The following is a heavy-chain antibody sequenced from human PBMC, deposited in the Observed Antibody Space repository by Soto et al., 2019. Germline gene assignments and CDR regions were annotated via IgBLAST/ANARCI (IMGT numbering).Heavy chain of an antibody. CDR1: EFTFSNYA. CDR3: AKDPQLLIVYFDY. CDR2: ISDNGGTT. D-gene: IGHD2-2*01. Sequence: GGSLRLSRAASEFTFSNYAMSWVRQAPGKGLEWISSISDNGGTTYYADSVKGWFTISRDYSKNTLYLQMNSLRGDDTAVYYCAKDPQLLIVYFDYWCQGTQVTVPS. J-gene: IGHJ4*02. V-gene: IGHV3-23*01.